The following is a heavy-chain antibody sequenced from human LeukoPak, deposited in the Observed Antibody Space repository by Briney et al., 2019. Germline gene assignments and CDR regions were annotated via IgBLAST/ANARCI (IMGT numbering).Heavy chain of an antibody. CDR3: AREGYYGSGSPPSLYFDY. CDR1: AFAFSSYY. D-gene: IGHD3-10*01. V-gene: IGHV3-74*01. Sequence: GGSLRLSCAASAFAFSSYYMHWVRQAPGEGLVWVSYVNPDGSNTNYADSVKGRFTNSRDNAKNTLYLQMNSLRPEDTAIYYCAREGYYGSGSPPSLYFDYWGQGTLVTVSS. CDR2: VNPDGSNT. J-gene: IGHJ4*02.